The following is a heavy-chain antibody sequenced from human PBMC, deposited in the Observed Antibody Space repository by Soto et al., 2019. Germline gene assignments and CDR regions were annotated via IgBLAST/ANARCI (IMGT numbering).Heavy chain of an antibody. CDR2: IYYSGST. CDR3: ARRQYDFWSGYFLN. Sequence: SETLSLTCTVSGGSISSSSYYWGWIRQPPGKGLEWIGSIYYSGSTYYNPSLKSRVTISVDTSKNQFSLKLSSVTAADTAVYYCARRQYDFWSGYFLNWGQGTLVTVS. D-gene: IGHD3-3*01. CDR1: GGSISSSSYY. V-gene: IGHV4-39*01. J-gene: IGHJ4*02.